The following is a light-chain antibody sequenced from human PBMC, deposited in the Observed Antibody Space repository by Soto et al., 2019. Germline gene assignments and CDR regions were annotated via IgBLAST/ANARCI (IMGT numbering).Light chain of an antibody. J-gene: IGLJ1*01. CDR2: DVG. Sequence: QSVLTQPASVSGSPGESITISCTGTSSDVGGYNSVSWYQHHPGKAPQLILYDVGDRPSGVSYRFSGSKSGNTASLTISGLQAADEADYFCSSFTSSMTNVFGSGTRSPS. CDR3: SSFTSSMTNV. V-gene: IGLV2-14*03. CDR1: SSDVGGYNS.